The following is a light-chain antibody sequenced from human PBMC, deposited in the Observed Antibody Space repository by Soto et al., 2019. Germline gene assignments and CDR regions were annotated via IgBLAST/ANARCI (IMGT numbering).Light chain of an antibody. CDR2: EVS. Sequence: QSVLTQPPSASGSPGQSVTISCTGTSSDVGGYNFVSWYQQHPGKSPKLMIYEVSKRPSGVPDRFSGSKSSNTASLTVSGLQAEDEADYYCSSRATNAGGDNWVFGGGTKVTVL. CDR3: SSRATNAGGDNWV. CDR1: SSDVGGYNF. V-gene: IGLV2-8*01. J-gene: IGLJ3*02.